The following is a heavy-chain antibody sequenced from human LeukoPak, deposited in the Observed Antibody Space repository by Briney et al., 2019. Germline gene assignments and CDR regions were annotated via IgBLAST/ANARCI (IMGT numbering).Heavy chain of an antibody. CDR2: IRRDGSQI. CDR1: GFTFSNYW. Sequence: PGGSLRLSCAASGFTFSNYWMTWVRQAPGKGLEWVANIRRDGSQIHYVDSVKGRFTISRDNAKNSLSLQMNSLRAEDTAIYYCARDDSPTLTGPAHYDAFDIWGQGIMVTVSS. J-gene: IGHJ3*02. CDR3: ARDDSPTLTGPAHYDAFDI. V-gene: IGHV3-7*01. D-gene: IGHD4-11*01.